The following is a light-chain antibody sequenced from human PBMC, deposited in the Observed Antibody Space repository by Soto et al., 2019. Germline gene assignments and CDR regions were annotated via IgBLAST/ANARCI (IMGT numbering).Light chain of an antibody. CDR2: GAS. J-gene: IGKJ1*01. V-gene: IGKV3-20*01. CDR3: QQYGSSPLT. CDR1: QSVSSSY. Sequence: VVLTRSPGPLSLSPGERATLSCRASQSVSSSYLAWYQQNPGQAPRLLIYGASSRATGIPDRFSGSGSGTDFTLTISRLEPEDFAVYYCQQYGSSPLTFGQGTKVDIK.